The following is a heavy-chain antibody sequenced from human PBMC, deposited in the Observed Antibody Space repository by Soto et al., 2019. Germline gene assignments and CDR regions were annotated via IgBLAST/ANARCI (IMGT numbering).Heavy chain of an antibody. D-gene: IGHD6-13*01. Sequence: SETLSLTCTVSGDSIRSSYWTWIRQAPGRGLEWIGDIYHTGTTNYNPSLKSRVSISVDTSKNQFSLRLRSVTAADTAIYFCANISAGSTDETMFTVFDHWGQGTLVTSPQ. CDR3: ANISAGSTDETMFTVFDH. J-gene: IGHJ4*02. CDR1: GDSIRSSY. CDR2: IYHTGTT. V-gene: IGHV4-59*03.